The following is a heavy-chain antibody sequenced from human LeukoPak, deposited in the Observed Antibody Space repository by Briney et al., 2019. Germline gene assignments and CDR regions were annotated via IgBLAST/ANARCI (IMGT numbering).Heavy chain of an antibody. J-gene: IGHJ4*02. CDR3: AAYCGGDCYGGLDY. D-gene: IGHD2-21*02. CDR2: IIPIFGTA. Sequence: GASVKVSCKASGGTFSSYAISWVRQAPGQGLEWMGGIIPIFGTANYAQKFQGRVTITADKSTSTAYMELSSLRSEDTAVYYCAAYCGGDCYGGLDYWGQGTLVTVSS. CDR1: GGTFSSYA. V-gene: IGHV1-69*06.